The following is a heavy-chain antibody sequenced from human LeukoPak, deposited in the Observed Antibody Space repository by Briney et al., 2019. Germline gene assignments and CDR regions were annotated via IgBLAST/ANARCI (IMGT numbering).Heavy chain of an antibody. CDR3: ARGYGDYADYFDY. J-gene: IGHJ4*02. V-gene: IGHV3-64*01. CDR2: ISSNGGSS. D-gene: IGHD4-17*01. CDR1: GFTFSSYA. Sequence: GGSLRLSCAASGFTFSSYAMHWVRQAPGKGLEYVSAISSNGGSSYYANSVKGRFTISRDNTKNTLYLQMGSLRAEDMAFYYCARGYGDYADYFDYWGQGTLVTVSS.